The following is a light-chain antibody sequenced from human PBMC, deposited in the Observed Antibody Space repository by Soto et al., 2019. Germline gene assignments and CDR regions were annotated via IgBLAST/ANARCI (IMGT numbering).Light chain of an antibody. V-gene: IGKV3-15*01. CDR1: QSVSSN. CDR3: QQYHNWPIT. J-gene: IGKJ5*01. Sequence: EIVMTQSPATLSVSTGESDTLSCRASQSVSSNLAWHQQKPGQAHRILMYDASTRATGISARFSGSGSGTEFTLTISSLQSEEFAVYYCQQYHNWPITFGQGTRLEI. CDR2: DAS.